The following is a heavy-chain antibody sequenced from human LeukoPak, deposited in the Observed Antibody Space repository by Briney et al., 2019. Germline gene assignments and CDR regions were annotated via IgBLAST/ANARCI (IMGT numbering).Heavy chain of an antibody. V-gene: IGHV3-21*01. J-gene: IGHJ4*02. CDR3: ARVGGYCSGGSCYFFDY. CDR2: ISSSSSYI. D-gene: IGHD2-15*01. CDR1: GFTFSSYS. Sequence: RGSLRLSCAASGFTFSSYSMNWVRQAPGKGLEWVSSISSSSSYIYYADSVKGRFTISRDNAKNSLYLQMNSLRAEDTAVYYCARVGGYCSGGSCYFFDYWGQGTLVTVSS.